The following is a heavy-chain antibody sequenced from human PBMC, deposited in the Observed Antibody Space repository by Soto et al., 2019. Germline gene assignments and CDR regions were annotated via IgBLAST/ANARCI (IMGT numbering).Heavy chain of an antibody. CDR2: MNPNSGNT. Sequence: GASVKVSCKASGYTFTGYYMHWVRQAPGQGLEWMGWMNPNSGNTGYAQKFQGRVTMTRNTSISTAYMELSSLRSEDTAVYYCASYMGRLNEGDAFDICGQVTMVTVSS. J-gene: IGHJ3*02. CDR3: ASYMGRLNEGDAFDI. V-gene: IGHV1-8*02. D-gene: IGHD1-1*01. CDR1: GYTFTGYY.